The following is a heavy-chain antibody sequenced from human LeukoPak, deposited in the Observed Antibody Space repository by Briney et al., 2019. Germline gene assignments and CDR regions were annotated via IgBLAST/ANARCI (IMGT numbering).Heavy chain of an antibody. CDR2: ISGSGGST. Sequence: GGSLRLSCAASGFTFSSYAMSGVRQAPGKGLEWVSSISGSGGSTYYADSVRGRFTVSRDNSRNTLALQMNSLRAEDTAVYYCAGSPTVDAAFDIWGQGTMVTVSS. CDR1: GFTFSSYA. V-gene: IGHV3-23*01. J-gene: IGHJ3*02. D-gene: IGHD4-23*01. CDR3: AGSPTVDAAFDI.